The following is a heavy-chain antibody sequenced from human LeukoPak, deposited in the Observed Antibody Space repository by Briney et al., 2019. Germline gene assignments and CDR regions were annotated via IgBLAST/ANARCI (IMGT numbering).Heavy chain of an antibody. Sequence: GGSLRLSCAASGFTFSSYAMNWVRQAPGKGLEWVSAISGSGGSTYYADSVKGRFTISRDNSKNTLYLQMNSLRAEDTAIYYCARYGAKAVPLLLNWFDPWGQGALVTVSS. CDR1: GFTFSSYA. V-gene: IGHV3-23*01. D-gene: IGHD6-19*01. J-gene: IGHJ5*02. CDR2: ISGSGGST. CDR3: ARYGAKAVPLLLNWFDP.